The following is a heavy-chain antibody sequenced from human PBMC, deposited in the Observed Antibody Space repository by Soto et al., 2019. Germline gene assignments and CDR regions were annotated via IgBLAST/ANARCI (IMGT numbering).Heavy chain of an antibody. CDR1: GFSLTSRPMG. J-gene: IGHJ4*02. CDR2: IYWDDDK. V-gene: IGHV2-5*02. Sequence: QITLKESGPTRVKPTQTLTLTCTFSGFSLTSRPMGVGWIRQPPGKALEWLVFIYWDDDKRYSPSLKNRLTITKDNSGNQVVLTMTNMDPLDTATYYCAHRLSGFNWNGGYFDYWGQGALVTVSS. D-gene: IGHD1-1*01. CDR3: AHRLSGFNWNGGYFDY.